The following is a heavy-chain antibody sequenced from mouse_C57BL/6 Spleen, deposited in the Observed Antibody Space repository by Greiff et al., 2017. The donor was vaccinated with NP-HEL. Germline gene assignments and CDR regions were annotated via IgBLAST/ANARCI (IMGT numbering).Heavy chain of an antibody. CDR2: ISDGGSYT. J-gene: IGHJ2*01. Sequence: EVMLVESGGGLVKPGGSLKLSCAASGFTFSSYAMSWVRQTPEKRLEWVATISDGGSYTYYPDNVKGRFTISRDNAKNNLYLQMSHLKSEDTAMYYCAGDYGDFDYWGQGTTLTVSS. D-gene: IGHD1-1*02. CDR1: GFTFSSYA. CDR3: AGDYGDFDY. V-gene: IGHV5-4*01.